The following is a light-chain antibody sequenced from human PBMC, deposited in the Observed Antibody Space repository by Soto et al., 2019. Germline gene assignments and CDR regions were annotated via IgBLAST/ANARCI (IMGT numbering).Light chain of an antibody. CDR2: DAS. Sequence: EIELTQSPASLSLSPGERATISCRASQAIDTYLAWYQQKRGQAPRLLIYDASKLTSGIPARFTGGGSGTDFTLTISSLETEDFAAYYCQQRSSWPLTFGGGTRLDIK. CDR3: QQRSSWPLT. J-gene: IGKJ4*01. V-gene: IGKV3-11*01. CDR1: QAIDTY.